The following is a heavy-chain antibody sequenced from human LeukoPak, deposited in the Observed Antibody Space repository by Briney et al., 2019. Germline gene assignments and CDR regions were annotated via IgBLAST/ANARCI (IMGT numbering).Heavy chain of an antibody. CDR2: IWLDGSAE. CDR1: GFSFSSYD. Sequence: GKSLRLSCAASGFSFSSYDMHWVRQAPGKGLEWVAIIWLDGSAEYYGDSVKGRFTVSRDNSKNTLYLQMDSLRVKDTAVYYCARDLNREDFDYWGQGTLVAVSS. J-gene: IGHJ4*02. D-gene: IGHD1-14*01. CDR3: ARDLNREDFDY. V-gene: IGHV3-33*01.